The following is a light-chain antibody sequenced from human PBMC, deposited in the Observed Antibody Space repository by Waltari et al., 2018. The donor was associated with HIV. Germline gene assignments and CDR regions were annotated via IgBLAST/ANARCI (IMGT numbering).Light chain of an antibody. CDR3: QSYDSGKWV. J-gene: IGLJ3*02. CDR1: SGSIASNY. CDR2: EDN. V-gene: IGLV6-57*01. Sequence: NFMLTQPHSVSESPGKTVTISCTRRSGSIASNYVQWYQQRPGSSPTPVIYEDNQRPSGVPGRFSGSIDTSSNTASLAISGRKTEDEADYYCQSYDSGKWVFGGGTKLTVL.